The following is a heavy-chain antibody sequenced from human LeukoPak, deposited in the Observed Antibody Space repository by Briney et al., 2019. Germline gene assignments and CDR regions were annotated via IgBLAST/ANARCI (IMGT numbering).Heavy chain of an antibody. CDR2: IWYDGSNK. CDR1: GFTFSSYG. D-gene: IGHD6-19*01. CDR3: AAYSSGWYATPYYFDY. J-gene: IGHJ4*02. Sequence: PGGSLRLSCAASGFTFSSYGMHWVGRAPGKGLEWVAVIWYDGSNKYYADSVKGRFTISRDNSKNTLYLQMNSLRAEDTAVYYCAAYSSGWYATPYYFDYWGQGTLVTVSS. V-gene: IGHV3-33*01.